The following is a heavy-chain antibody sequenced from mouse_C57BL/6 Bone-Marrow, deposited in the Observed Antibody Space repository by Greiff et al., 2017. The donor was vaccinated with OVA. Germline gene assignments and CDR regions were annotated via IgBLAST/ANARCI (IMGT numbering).Heavy chain of an antibody. V-gene: IGHV1-69*01. CDR3: ARRSTVGVYYFDY. D-gene: IGHD1-1*01. CDR1: SYTFTSYW. CDR2: IDPSDSYT. J-gene: IGHJ2*01. Sequence: QVQLQQPGAELVMPGASVKLSCKASSYTFTSYWMHWVKQRPGQGLEWIGEIDPSDSYTNYNQKFKGKSTLTVDKSSSTAYMQLSSLTSEDSAVYYGARRSTVGVYYFDYWGQGTTLTVSS.